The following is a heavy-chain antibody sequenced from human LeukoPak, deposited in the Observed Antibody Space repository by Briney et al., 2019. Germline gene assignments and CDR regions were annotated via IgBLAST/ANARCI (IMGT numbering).Heavy chain of an antibody. CDR2: ITNNGRKT. V-gene: IGHV3-11*04. CDR1: GFIFNDYF. Sequence: GGSLRLSCAASGFIFNDYFMGWIRQTPGKGVEWVSYITNNGRKTYYADSMKGRFTISRDNAKNSLYLQMNSLRAEDTALYYCARAGMDSRGYYQGFDYWGQGTLVTVSS. J-gene: IGHJ4*02. D-gene: IGHD3-22*01. CDR3: ARAGMDSRGYYQGFDY.